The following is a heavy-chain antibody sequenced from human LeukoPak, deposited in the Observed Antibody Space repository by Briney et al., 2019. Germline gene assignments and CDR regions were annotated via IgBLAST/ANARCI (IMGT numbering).Heavy chain of an antibody. J-gene: IGHJ4*02. CDR3: AREVSYFDY. D-gene: IGHD6-6*01. CDR1: GFAVTSNY. CDR2: IKQDGSEK. Sequence: GGSLRLSCAASGFAVTSNYMSWVRQAPGKGLEWVANIKQDGSEKYYVDSVKGRFTISRDNAKNSLYLQMNSLRAEDTAVYYCAREVSYFDYWGQGTLVTVSS. V-gene: IGHV3-7*03.